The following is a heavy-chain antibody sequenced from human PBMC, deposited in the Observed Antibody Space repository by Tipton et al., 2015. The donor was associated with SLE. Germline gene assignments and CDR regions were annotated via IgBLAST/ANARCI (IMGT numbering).Heavy chain of an antibody. CDR2: IYYSGST. CDR3: ARVSYYDSSGYYDALDI. J-gene: IGHJ3*02. Sequence: TLSLTCTVSGGSISSYYWSWIRQPPGKGLYWIGYIYYSGSTNYNPSLKSRVTISVDTSKNQFSLKLSSVTAADTAVYYCARVSYYDSSGYYDALDIWGHGRVV. CDR1: GGSISSYY. D-gene: IGHD3-22*01. V-gene: IGHV4-59*01.